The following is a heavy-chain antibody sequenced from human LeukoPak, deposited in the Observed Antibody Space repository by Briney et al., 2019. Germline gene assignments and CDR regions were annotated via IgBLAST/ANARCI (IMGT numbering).Heavy chain of an antibody. Sequence: RGESLKISCKGSGYSFTSYWIGWVRQMPGKGLEWMGIIYPGDSDTRYSPSFQGQVTISADKSISTAYLQCSSLKTSDTAMYYCARQNGVLWLRGPFDYWGQGTLVTVSS. V-gene: IGHV5-51*01. CDR3: ARQNGVLWLRGPFDY. J-gene: IGHJ4*02. CDR2: IYPGDSDT. CDR1: GYSFTSYW. D-gene: IGHD3-10*01.